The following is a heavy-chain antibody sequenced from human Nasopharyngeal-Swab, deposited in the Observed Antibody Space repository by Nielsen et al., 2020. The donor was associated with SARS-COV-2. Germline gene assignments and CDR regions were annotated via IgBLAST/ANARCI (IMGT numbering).Heavy chain of an antibody. D-gene: IGHD6-13*01. Sequence: SEPRSLTCTVPGCPISSYYWSWIRQPPGKGLEWIGYIYYSGSTNYNPSLKSRVTISVDTSKNQFSLKLSSVTAADTAVYYCARAYSSSWYPGYYYYGMDVWGQGTTVTVSS. CDR2: IYYSGST. V-gene: IGHV4-59*01. CDR3: ARAYSSSWYPGYYYYGMDV. CDR1: GCPISSYY. J-gene: IGHJ6*02.